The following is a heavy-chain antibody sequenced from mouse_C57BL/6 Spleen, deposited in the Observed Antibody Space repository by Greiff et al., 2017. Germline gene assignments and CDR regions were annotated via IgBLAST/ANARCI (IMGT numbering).Heavy chain of an antibody. D-gene: IGHD1-1*01. CDR3: ARAYYYGSSYWFAY. CDR2: IDPSDSET. V-gene: IGHV1-52*01. Sequence: VKQSCKASGYTFTSYWMHWVKQRPIQGLEWIGNIDPSDSETHYNQKFKDKATLTVDKSSSTAYMQLSSLTSEDSAVYYCARAYYYGSSYWFAYWGQGTLVTVSA. J-gene: IGHJ3*01. CDR1: GYTFTSYW.